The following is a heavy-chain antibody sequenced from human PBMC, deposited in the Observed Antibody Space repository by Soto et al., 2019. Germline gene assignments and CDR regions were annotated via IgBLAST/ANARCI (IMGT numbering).Heavy chain of an antibody. Sequence: SETLSLTCTVSGGSISSYYWSWFRQPPGKGLEWIGEIYHSGSTNYNPSLKSRVTISVDKSKNQFSLKLSSVTAADTAVYYCAGSSTIYYGVDVWGQGNTVTVYS. CDR3: AGSSTIYYGVDV. CDR1: GGSISSYY. D-gene: IGHD2-2*01. V-gene: IGHV4-4*02. J-gene: IGHJ6*02. CDR2: IYHSGST.